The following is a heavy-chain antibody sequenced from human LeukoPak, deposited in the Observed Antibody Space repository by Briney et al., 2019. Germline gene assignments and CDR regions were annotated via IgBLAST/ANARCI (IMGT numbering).Heavy chain of an antibody. CDR1: GFTFSSYS. CDR2: ISSTSSYI. J-gene: IGHJ4*02. D-gene: IGHD6-19*01. V-gene: IGHV3-21*01. CDR3: ARASSGWAVDLYYFDY. Sequence: GGSLRLSCAASGFTFSSYSMNWVRQAPGKGLEWVSSISSTSSYIYYADSVKGRFTISRDNAKKSLYLQMNSLTVEDTAVYYCARASSGWAVDLYYFDYWGQGTLVTVSS.